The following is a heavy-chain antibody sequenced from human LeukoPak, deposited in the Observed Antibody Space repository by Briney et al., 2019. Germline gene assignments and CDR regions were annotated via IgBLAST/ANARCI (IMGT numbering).Heavy chain of an antibody. CDR3: ARDSCSSTSCRKKFDN. CDR1: GDSISSANYY. D-gene: IGHD2-2*01. Sequence: SETLSLTCTVSGDSISSANYYWGWVRQPPGKGLEWIGSIYFSGSTYHNPSLKSRVTISVETSKVQFSLKLSSVTAADTAVYYCARDSCSSTSCRKKFDNWGQGTLVTVSS. J-gene: IGHJ4*02. V-gene: IGHV4-39*07. CDR2: IYFSGST.